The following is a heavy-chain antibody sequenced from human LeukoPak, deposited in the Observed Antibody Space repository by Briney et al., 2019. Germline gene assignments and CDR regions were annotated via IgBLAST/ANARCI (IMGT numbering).Heavy chain of an antibody. CDR1: GGSISSSSYY. V-gene: IGHV4-39*07. J-gene: IGHJ4*02. CDR3: ARALCYYDSSDGDFDY. Sequence: SETLSLTCTVSGGSISSSSYYWGWIRQPPGKGLEWIGSIYYSGSTYYNPSLKSRVTISVDTSKDQFSLKLSSVTAADTAVYYCARALCYYDSSDGDFDYWGQGTLVTVSS. CDR2: IYYSGST. D-gene: IGHD3-22*01.